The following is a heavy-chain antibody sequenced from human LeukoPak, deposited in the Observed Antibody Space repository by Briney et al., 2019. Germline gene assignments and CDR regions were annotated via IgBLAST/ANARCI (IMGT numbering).Heavy chain of an antibody. Sequence: SSVKVSCKASGYIISSYYIHWVRQAPGQGLEWMGIISPSGGGTSYAQRFQGRVSVARDTSTNTVYMELRGLRSEDTAIYYCARCYSGYDYGPVYWGQGTLVTVSS. J-gene: IGHJ4*02. CDR1: GYIISSYY. V-gene: IGHV1-46*01. CDR2: ISPSGGGT. CDR3: ARCYSGYDYGPVY. D-gene: IGHD5-12*01.